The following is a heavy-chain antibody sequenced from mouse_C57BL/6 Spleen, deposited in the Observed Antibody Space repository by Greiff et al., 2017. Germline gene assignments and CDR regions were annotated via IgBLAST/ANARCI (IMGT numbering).Heavy chain of an antibody. Sequence: EVQLQQSGPELVKPGASVKISCKASGYSFTGYYMNWVKQSPEKSLEWIGEINPSTGGTTYNQKFKAKATLTVDKSSSTAYMQLKSLTSEDSAVYYCAETAQATGTAMDYWGQGTSVTVSA. CDR1: GYSFTGYY. D-gene: IGHD3-2*02. J-gene: IGHJ4*01. CDR3: AETAQATGTAMDY. V-gene: IGHV1-42*01. CDR2: INPSTGGT.